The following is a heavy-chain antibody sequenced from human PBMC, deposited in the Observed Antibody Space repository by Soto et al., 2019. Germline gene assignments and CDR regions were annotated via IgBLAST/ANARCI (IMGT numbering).Heavy chain of an antibody. CDR3: ARQGYCSNGLCYPEWLFPFDY. CDR1: GYTFTSYG. Sequence: QVQLVQSGAEVKKPGASVKVSCKASGYTFTSYGISWVRQAPGQGLEWMGWISGYNDNTNYAQTLQGRATMTTATSTSTAFMELRSLRSDDPAVYFCARQGYCSNGLCYPEWLFPFDYWGQGTLVTVSS. J-gene: IGHJ4*02. V-gene: IGHV1-18*04. D-gene: IGHD2-8*01. CDR2: ISGYNDNT.